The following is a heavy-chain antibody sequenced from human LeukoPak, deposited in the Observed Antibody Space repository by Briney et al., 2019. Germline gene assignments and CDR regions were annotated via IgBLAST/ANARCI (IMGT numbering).Heavy chain of an antibody. V-gene: IGHV4-34*01. CDR2: INHSGST. CDR1: GGSFSGYY. CDR3: ARGKRWLQSGPQAFDY. J-gene: IGHJ4*02. D-gene: IGHD5-24*01. Sequence: SETLSLTCAVYGGSFSGYYWSWIRQPPGKGLEWIGEINHSGSTNYNPSLKSRVTISVDTSENQFSLKLSSVTAADTAVYYCARGKRWLQSGPQAFDYWGQGTLVTVSS.